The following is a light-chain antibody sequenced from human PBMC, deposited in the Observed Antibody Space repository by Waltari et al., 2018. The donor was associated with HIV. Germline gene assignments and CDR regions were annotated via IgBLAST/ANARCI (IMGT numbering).Light chain of an antibody. V-gene: IGLV2-14*03. CDR1: SSDFGFDNY. J-gene: IGLJ3*02. CDR2: EVS. CDR3: TSYTTSDTLR. Sequence: QSVLTQPASVSGSPGQSVTISCTGTSSDFGFDNYVSWYQQYPGTAPPHIIYEVSSRPSGVSDRFSGSKSSNTASLTISGLQNEDEADYFCTSYTTSDTLRFGGGTKVTVL.